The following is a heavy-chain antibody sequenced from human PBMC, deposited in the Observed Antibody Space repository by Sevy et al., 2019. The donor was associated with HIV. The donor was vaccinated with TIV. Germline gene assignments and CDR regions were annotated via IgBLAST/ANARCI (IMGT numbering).Heavy chain of an antibody. CDR2: ISSSGSTI. Sequence: GGSLRLSCAASGFTFSTYEMNWVRQAPGKGLEWVSYISSSGSTIYYEDSVKGRFTISRDNAKNSLYLQMNSLRAEDTAVYYCARGEWGGVNYWGQGTLVTVSS. CDR3: ARGEWGGVNY. D-gene: IGHD3-16*01. V-gene: IGHV3-48*03. CDR1: GFTFSTYE. J-gene: IGHJ4*02.